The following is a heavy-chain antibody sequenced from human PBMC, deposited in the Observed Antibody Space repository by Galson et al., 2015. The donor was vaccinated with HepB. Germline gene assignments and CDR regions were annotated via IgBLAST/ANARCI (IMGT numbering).Heavy chain of an antibody. D-gene: IGHD3-10*01. Sequence: SLRLSCAASGFTFSSYAMHWVRQAPGKGLEWVAVISYDGSNKYYADSVKGRFTISRDNSKNTLYLQMNSLRAEDTAVYYCARGSPLNYYGSGLPDYWGRGTLVTVSS. CDR1: GFTFSSYA. J-gene: IGHJ4*02. CDR3: ARGSPLNYYGSGLPDY. CDR2: ISYDGSNK. V-gene: IGHV3-30*04.